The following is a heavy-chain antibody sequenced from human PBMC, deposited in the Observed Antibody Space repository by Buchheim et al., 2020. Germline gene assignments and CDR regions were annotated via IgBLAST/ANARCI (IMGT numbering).Heavy chain of an antibody. CDR3: AKILGKVGDTTRPPPIFDY. CDR1: GFTFSSYA. D-gene: IGHD1-26*01. Sequence: EVQLLESGGGLVQPGGSLRLSCAASGFTFSSYAMSWVRQAPGKGLEWVSAISGSVGSTYYADSVKGRFTISRDNSKNTLYLQMNSLRAEDTAVYYCAKILGKVGDTTRPPPIFDYWGQGTL. V-gene: IGHV3-23*01. CDR2: ISGSVGST. J-gene: IGHJ4*02.